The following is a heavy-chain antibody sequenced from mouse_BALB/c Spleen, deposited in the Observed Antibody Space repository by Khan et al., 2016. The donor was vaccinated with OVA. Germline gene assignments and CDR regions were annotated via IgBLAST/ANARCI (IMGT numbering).Heavy chain of an antibody. CDR1: GFTFNSYG. CDR2: ISGDSNTI. V-gene: IGHV5-17*02. D-gene: IGHD1-1*01. Sequence: EVELVESGGGLVQPGGSRKLSCAASGFTFNSYGMHWIRQAPEKGLEWVAYISGDSNTIHYADTVKGRFTISRDNPKNTLFLQMTSLMSEDTAMYYCATSYFYGYYLDYWGPGTTLTVS. J-gene: IGHJ2*01. CDR3: ATSYFYGYYLDY.